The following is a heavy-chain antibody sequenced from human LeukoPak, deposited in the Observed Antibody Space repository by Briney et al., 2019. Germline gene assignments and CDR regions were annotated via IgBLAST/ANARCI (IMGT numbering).Heavy chain of an antibody. CDR3: ARALGTSFDY. D-gene: IGHD3-16*01. CDR1: GGSFSGYY. V-gene: IGHV4-34*01. CDR2: INHSGST. Sequence: PSETLSLTCAVYGGSFSGYYWNWIRQPPGKELEWIGEINHSGSTNYNPSLKSRVTISVDTSKNQFSLKLSSVTAADTAVFYCARALGTSFDYWGQGTLVTVSS. J-gene: IGHJ4*02.